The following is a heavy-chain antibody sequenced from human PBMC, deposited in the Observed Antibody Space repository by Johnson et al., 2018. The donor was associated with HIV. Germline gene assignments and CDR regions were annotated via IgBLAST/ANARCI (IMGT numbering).Heavy chain of an antibody. CDR1: GFTFSSYG. J-gene: IGHJ3*02. V-gene: IGHV3-30*02. CDR3: AKGLVYADPDDAFDI. D-gene: IGHD2-8*01. Sequence: QMQLVESGGGLVQPGGSLRLSCGASGFTFSSYGMHWVRQAPGKGLEWVAFIRYDGSNKYYADSVKGRFTISRDNSKNTLYLQMNSLRAEDTAVYYCAKGLVYADPDDAFDIWGQGTMVTVSS. CDR2: IRYDGSNK.